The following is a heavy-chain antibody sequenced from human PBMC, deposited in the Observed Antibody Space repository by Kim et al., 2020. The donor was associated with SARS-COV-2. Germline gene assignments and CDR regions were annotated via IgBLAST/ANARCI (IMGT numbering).Heavy chain of an antibody. Sequence: GGSLRLSCAASGFTFSSYWMIWVRQAPGKGLEWVANIKQDGSEKYYVDSVKGRFTISRDNAKNSLYLQMNSLRAEDTAVYYCARDRRPGELALCYYYYGMDVWGQGTTVTVSS. CDR3: ARDRRPGELALCYYYYGMDV. J-gene: IGHJ6*02. V-gene: IGHV3-7*03. CDR2: IKQDGSEK. CDR1: GFTFSSYW. D-gene: IGHD1-26*01.